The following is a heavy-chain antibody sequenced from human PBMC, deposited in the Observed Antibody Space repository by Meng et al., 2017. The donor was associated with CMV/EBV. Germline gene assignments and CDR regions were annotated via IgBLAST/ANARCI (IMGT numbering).Heavy chain of an antibody. Sequence: GESLKISCAASGFTFDDYAMHWVRQAPGKGLEWVSLISWDGGSTYYADSVKGRFTISRDNSKNSLYLQMNSLRAEDTALYYCAKPSWFGELFVHYFDYWGQGTLVTVSS. D-gene: IGHD3-10*01. CDR3: AKPSWFGELFVHYFDY. CDR1: GFTFDDYA. J-gene: IGHJ4*02. CDR2: ISWDGGST. V-gene: IGHV3-43D*03.